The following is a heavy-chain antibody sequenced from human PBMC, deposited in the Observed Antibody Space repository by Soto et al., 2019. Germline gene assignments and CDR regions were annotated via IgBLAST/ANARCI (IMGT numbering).Heavy chain of an antibody. J-gene: IGHJ6*02. D-gene: IGHD3-16*01. V-gene: IGHV3-33*01. CDR3: ARGPYYGMDV. CDR2: IWHDASKK. Sequence: QVQLVESGGGVVQPGGSLRLSCASTGFNFSTYGMHWVRQAPGKGLDWVAIIWHDASKKFYADSVKGRFTITRDNYKNTQYLQMNSLRAEDTAVYFCARGPYYGMDVWGQGTTVTVSS. CDR1: GFNFSTYG.